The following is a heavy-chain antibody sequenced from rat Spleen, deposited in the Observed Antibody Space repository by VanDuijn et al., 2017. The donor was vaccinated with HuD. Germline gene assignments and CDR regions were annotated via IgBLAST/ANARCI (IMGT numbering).Heavy chain of an antibody. Sequence: EVQLVESDGGLVQPGRSLKLSCAASGFTFSSFPMAWVRQAPTKGLEWVATISTSGGNTYYRDSVKGRFTISRDNAKSTLYLQMNSLRSEDTATYYCTRGWLSPYNWFAYWGQGTLVTVSS. D-gene: IGHD1-12*03. CDR2: ISTSGGNT. CDR1: GFTFSSFP. V-gene: IGHV5-46*01. J-gene: IGHJ3*01. CDR3: TRGWLSPYNWFAY.